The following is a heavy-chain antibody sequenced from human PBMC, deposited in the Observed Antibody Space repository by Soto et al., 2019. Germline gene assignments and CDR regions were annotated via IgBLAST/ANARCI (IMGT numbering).Heavy chain of an antibody. D-gene: IGHD1-1*01. CDR2: IYSGGST. Sequence: EVQLLESGGGLVQPGGSLRLSCAASGFTFSSYAMSWVRQAPGKGLEWVSVIYSGGSTYYADSVKGRFTISRDNSKNTLYLQMNSLRAEDTAVYYCARDLGRPPGYYYGMDVWGQGTTVTVSS. CDR1: GFTFSSYA. CDR3: ARDLGRPPGYYYGMDV. J-gene: IGHJ6*02. V-gene: IGHV3-23*03.